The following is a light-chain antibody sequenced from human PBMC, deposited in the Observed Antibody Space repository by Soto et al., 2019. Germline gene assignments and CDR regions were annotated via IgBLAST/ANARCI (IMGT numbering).Light chain of an antibody. Sequence: QSVLTQPPSASGAPGQWVSISCSGSSSSIGSNAVNWYQQLPGTAPKLLIYSNNQRPSGVPARFSGSKSGTSASLAISGLQSEDEADFYCEAWDDSLNAYLFGTGTKVTV. V-gene: IGLV1-44*01. CDR2: SNN. CDR1: SSSIGSNA. CDR3: EAWDDSLNAYL. J-gene: IGLJ1*01.